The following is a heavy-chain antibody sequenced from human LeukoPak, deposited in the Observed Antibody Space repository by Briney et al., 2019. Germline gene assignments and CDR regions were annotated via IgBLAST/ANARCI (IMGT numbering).Heavy chain of an antibody. V-gene: IGHV3-23*01. CDR2: ISGSGGST. J-gene: IGHJ4*02. D-gene: IGHD1-26*01. Sequence: GGSLRLSCAASGFTFSSYAMSWVRQAPGKGLEWVSAISGSGGSTYYADSVKGRFTISRDNSKNTLYLQMNSLRAEDTAVYYCAKDSKRGWELLHYFDYWGQGTLVTVSS. CDR1: GFTFSSYA. CDR3: AKDSKRGWELLHYFDY.